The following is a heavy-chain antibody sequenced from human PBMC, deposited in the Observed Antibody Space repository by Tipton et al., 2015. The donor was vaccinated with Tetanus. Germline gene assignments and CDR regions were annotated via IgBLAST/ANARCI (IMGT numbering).Heavy chain of an antibody. V-gene: IGHV3-9*01. CDR2: VSWNSGTI. CDR1: GFTFDDYT. CDR3: AREPISSGRLDY. D-gene: IGHD6-19*01. J-gene: IGHJ4*02. Sequence: SLRLPCVASGFTFDDYTMHWVRQAPGKGLEWVSSVSWNSGTIGYADSVQGRITISRDNARNSLYLQMDSLRTEDTALYYCAREPISSGRLDYWGQGTLVTVSS.